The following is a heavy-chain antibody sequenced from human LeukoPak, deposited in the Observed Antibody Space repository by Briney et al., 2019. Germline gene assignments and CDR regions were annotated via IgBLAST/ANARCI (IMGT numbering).Heavy chain of an antibody. CDR1: GGSISSGGYY. CDR2: MYHSGST. CDR3: ARVNWVNGY. D-gene: IGHD7-27*01. J-gene: IGHJ4*02. Sequence: PSQTLSLTCTVSGGSISSGGYYWSWIRQPPGKGLEWIGCMYHSGSTYYNPSLKSRVTISVDTSKNQFSLKLSSVTAADTAVYYCARVNWVNGYWGQGTLVTVSS. V-gene: IGHV4-30-2*01.